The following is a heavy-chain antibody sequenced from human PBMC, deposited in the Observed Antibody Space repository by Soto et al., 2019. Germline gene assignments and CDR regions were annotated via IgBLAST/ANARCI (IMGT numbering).Heavy chain of an antibody. J-gene: IGHJ6*02. CDR3: ASSSRYGMDV. Sequence: LRLPWTVSGGNSGNRDYYRSRIRQPPGKGLEWIGNTYYSGNTYYNPSLKSRLIISIDTSKNQFSLKVGSVTAADTAVYYCASSSRYGMDVWGQGTTVTVSS. V-gene: IGHV4-30-4*08. CDR1: GGNSGNRDYY. CDR2: TYYSGNT.